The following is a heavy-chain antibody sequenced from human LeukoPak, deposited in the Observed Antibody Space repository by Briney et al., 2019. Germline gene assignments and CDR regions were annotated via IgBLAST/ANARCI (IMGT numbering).Heavy chain of an antibody. D-gene: IGHD3-9*01. V-gene: IGHV1-2*02. CDR2: INPNSGGT. J-gene: IGHJ5*02. Sequence: ASVKVSCEASGYTFTGYYMHWVRQAPGQGLEWVVWINPNSGGTNYAEKLQGRVTMTRDRSMSTAYMELSRLRPEDTAVYSCARSVDHLNWFDPWGQGTLVTVSS. CDR1: GYTFTGYY. CDR3: ARSVDHLNWFDP.